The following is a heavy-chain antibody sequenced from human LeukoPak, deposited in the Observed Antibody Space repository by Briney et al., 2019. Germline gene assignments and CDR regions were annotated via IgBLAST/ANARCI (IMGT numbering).Heavy chain of an antibody. D-gene: IGHD3-22*01. Sequence: SETLSLTCTVSGGSISSYYWSWIRQPPGKGLEWIGYIYTSGSTNYNPSLKSRVTISVDTSKNQSSLKLSSVTAADTAVYYCARHRYDSSGYAAAEHRVGVGYYFDYWGQGTLVTVSS. CDR1: GGSISSYY. CDR3: ARHRYDSSGYAAAEHRVGVGYYFDY. V-gene: IGHV4-4*09. J-gene: IGHJ4*02. CDR2: IYTSGST.